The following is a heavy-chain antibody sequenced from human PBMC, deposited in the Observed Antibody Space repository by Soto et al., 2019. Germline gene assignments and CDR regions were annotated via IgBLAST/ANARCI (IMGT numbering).Heavy chain of an antibody. V-gene: IGHV1-69*12. Sequence: QVQLVQSGAEVKKPGSSVKVSCKASGGTFSSYAISWVRQAPGQGLEWMGGIIPIFGTANYAQKFQGRVTITADESTSTAYMELSSLRSEDTAVYYCAVGTNGTTYYYYYGMDVWGQGTTVTVSS. J-gene: IGHJ6*02. CDR3: AVGTNGTTYYYYYGMDV. D-gene: IGHD1-1*01. CDR1: GGTFSSYA. CDR2: IIPIFGTA.